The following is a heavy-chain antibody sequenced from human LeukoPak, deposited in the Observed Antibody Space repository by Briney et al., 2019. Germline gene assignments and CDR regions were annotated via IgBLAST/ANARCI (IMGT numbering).Heavy chain of an antibody. J-gene: IGHJ3*02. V-gene: IGHV3-74*01. D-gene: IGHD3-9*01. CDR3: ESDRETSYDIFTGYYTLDDAFDI. CDR1: GFTFSTYW. CDR2: INREGSST. Sequence: GGSLRLSCAASGFTFSTYWVHWVRQAPGTGRVWVSRINREGSSTNYTDSVKGRYTISRDNAKNTLYLQINSLRAEDTAVYYCESDRETSYDIFTGYYTLDDAFDIWGQGIMVSVSS.